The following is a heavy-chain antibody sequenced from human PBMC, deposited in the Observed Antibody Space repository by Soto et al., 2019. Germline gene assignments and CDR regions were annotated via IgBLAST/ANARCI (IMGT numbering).Heavy chain of an antibody. Sequence: GGSLRLSCAASGFTFSNYGMHWVRQAPGKGLEWVAVIWYDGNNKYYADSVKGRFTISRDNSSNTLYVQMTSLRAEDTAVYYCARGRHSLFDYWGQGTLVTVSS. CDR2: IWYDGNNK. J-gene: IGHJ4*02. D-gene: IGHD2-21*01. V-gene: IGHV3-33*01. CDR3: ARGRHSLFDY. CDR1: GFTFSNYG.